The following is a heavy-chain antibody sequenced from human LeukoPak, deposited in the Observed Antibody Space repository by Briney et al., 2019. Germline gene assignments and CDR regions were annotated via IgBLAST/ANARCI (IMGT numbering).Heavy chain of an antibody. CDR1: EFTFDDYT. D-gene: IGHD2-15*01. Sequence: PGGSLRLSCAASEFTFDDYTMHWVRQAPGKGLEWVSLISWDGGSTYYADSVKGRFTISRDNGENSLYLQMNSLRTEDTALYYCAKGDCSGGSCYSNMDYWGQGTLVTVSS. CDR2: ISWDGGST. J-gene: IGHJ4*02. CDR3: AKGDCSGGSCYSNMDY. V-gene: IGHV3-43*01.